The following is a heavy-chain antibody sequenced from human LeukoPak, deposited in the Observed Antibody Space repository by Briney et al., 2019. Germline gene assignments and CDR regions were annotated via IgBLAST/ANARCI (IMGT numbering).Heavy chain of an antibody. CDR1: GFTFSTYA. V-gene: IGHV3-30-3*01. CDR2: ISYDGSNK. Sequence: GRSLRLCCAASGFTFSTYAMHWVRQAPGKGLEWVALISYDGSNKYYADSVKGRFTVSRDNSKDTLYLQLNSLRAEDTAVYYCARAHYSDSSAYYSPFDYWGQGTLVTVSS. CDR3: ARAHYSDSSAYYSPFDY. D-gene: IGHD3-22*01. J-gene: IGHJ4*02.